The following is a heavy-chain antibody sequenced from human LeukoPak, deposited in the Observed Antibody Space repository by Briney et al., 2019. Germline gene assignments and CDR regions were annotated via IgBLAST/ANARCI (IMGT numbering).Heavy chain of an antibody. Sequence: GGSLRLSCAASGFTVSSNYMSWVRQAPGKGLEWVSVIYSGGITYYADSVKGRFTVSRDNSKNTVYLEMNSLRAEDTAVYYCARSSMAVAGTLDYWGQGTLVTVSS. CDR2: IYSGGIT. D-gene: IGHD6-19*01. J-gene: IGHJ4*02. V-gene: IGHV3-66*01. CDR3: ARSSMAVAGTLDY. CDR1: GFTVSSNY.